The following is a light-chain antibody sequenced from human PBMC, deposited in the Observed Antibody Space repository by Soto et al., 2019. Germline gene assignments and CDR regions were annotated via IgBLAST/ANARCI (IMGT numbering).Light chain of an antibody. CDR3: QQYGSSPLT. CDR2: GVS. J-gene: IGKJ4*01. CDR1: QSVISTY. Sequence: EIVLTQSPGTLSLSPGERATLSCRASQSVISTYLAWYQQKPGQAPRLLIYGVSNRATGITDRFTGSGSGTDFTLTISRLEPEDFAVYYCQQYGSSPLTFGGGTKVEIK. V-gene: IGKV3-20*01.